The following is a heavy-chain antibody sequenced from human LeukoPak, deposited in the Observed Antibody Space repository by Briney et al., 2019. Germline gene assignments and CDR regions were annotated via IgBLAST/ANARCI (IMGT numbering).Heavy chain of an antibody. CDR3: ARTDISGWSRPLDC. CDR1: GFTFSRYA. J-gene: IGHJ4*02. D-gene: IGHD6-19*01. CDR2: ISSDGSNK. V-gene: IGHV3-30-3*01. Sequence: PGGSRRPSCAATGFTFSRYALHWVRQAPGKGLEWVAVISSDGSNKYYAGSVEGRFTISRDNYNNTLLLQMNSLRAEDTAVYYCARTDISGWSRPLDCWGQGTLVTVSS.